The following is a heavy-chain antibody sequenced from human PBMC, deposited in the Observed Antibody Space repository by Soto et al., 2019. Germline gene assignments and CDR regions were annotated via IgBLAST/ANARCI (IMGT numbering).Heavy chain of an antibody. CDR3: VKDGLQWLVPFDY. CDR1: GFTFSSYA. CDR2: ISSNGGST. V-gene: IGHV3-64D*08. J-gene: IGHJ4*02. D-gene: IGHD6-19*01. Sequence: GGSLRLSCSASGFTFSSYAMHWVRQAPGKGLEYVSAISSNGGSTYYADSVKGRFTISRDNSQNTLYLQMSSLRAEDTAVYYCVKDGLQWLVPFDYWGQGTLVTVSS.